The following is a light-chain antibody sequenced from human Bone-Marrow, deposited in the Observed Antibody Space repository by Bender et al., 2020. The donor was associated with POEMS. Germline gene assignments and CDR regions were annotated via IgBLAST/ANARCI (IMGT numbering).Light chain of an antibody. Sequence: QSVLTQPASVSGSPGQSITISCTGTTSDVGGYNFVSWYQQHPDKAPKLLIYEVSNRPSGVSNRFFGSQSGNSASLTISGLQAEDEADYYCCSYAGSVVFGGGTKLTVL. CDR2: EVS. CDR3: CSYAGSVV. J-gene: IGLJ2*01. CDR1: TSDVGGYNF. V-gene: IGLV2-14*01.